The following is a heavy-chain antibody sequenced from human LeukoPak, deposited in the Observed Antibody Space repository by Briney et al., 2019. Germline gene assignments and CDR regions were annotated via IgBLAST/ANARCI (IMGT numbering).Heavy chain of an antibody. V-gene: IGHV1-2*02. Sequence: GASVKVSCKASGYTFSGYYMHWVRQAPGQGLEWMGWINANNGGTIYAQKFQGRVTMTRDTSISTAYMELSRLRSDDTAVYYCARARIITMVRGYAFDIWGQGTMVTVSS. CDR2: INANNGGT. D-gene: IGHD3-10*01. CDR3: ARARIITMVRGYAFDI. CDR1: GYTFSGYY. J-gene: IGHJ3*02.